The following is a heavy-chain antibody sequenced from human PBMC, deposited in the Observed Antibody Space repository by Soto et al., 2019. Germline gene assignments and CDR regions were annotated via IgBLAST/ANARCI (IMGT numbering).Heavy chain of an antibody. J-gene: IGHJ4*02. CDR3: ASAARRDGYG. V-gene: IGHV4-39*01. CDR2: IYYSGST. Sequence: SETLSLTCTVSGGSISSSSYYWGWIRQPPGKGLEWIGSIYYSGSTYYNPSLKSRVTISVDTSKNQFSLKLSSVTAADTAVYYCASAARRDGYGWGQGTLVTVSS. CDR1: GGSISSSSYY. D-gene: IGHD5-12*01.